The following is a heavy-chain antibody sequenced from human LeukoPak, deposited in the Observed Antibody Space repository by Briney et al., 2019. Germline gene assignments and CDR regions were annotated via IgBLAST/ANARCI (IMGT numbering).Heavy chain of an antibody. CDR2: IYYSGTT. CDR1: GGSRRSYY. Sequence: PSETLSLTCTVSGGSRRSYYWTWFRQPPGKTLEWIGHIYYSGTTNYNPSFQSRVTMSVDTSKNQFSLRLSSVTAADTAVYFCASVDDTYGTSFDYWGQGTLVTVSS. D-gene: IGHD2-8*01. CDR3: ASVDDTYGTSFDY. V-gene: IGHV4-59*01. J-gene: IGHJ4*02.